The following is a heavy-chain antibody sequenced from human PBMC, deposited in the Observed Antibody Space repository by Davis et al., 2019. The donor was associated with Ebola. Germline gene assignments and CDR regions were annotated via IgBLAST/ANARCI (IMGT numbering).Heavy chain of an antibody. CDR2: IRSDGSVK. Sequence: GGSLRLSCAASGLTFSISGMHCVRQAPGQGLEWVAFIRSDGSVKYYADSLKGRFTISRDYSKNTLSLQMNSLRAEDTAVYYCARRSSQALDWGQGTLVTVSS. V-gene: IGHV3-30*02. CDR3: ARRSSQALD. J-gene: IGHJ4*02. CDR1: GLTFSISG. D-gene: IGHD6-6*01.